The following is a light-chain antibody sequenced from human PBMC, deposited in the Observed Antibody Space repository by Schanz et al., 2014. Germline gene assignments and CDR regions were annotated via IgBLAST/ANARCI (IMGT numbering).Light chain of an antibody. CDR2: TAS. Sequence: IQLTQSPSSLSASVGDRISITCRASQGIDTYLAWYQQKPGKAPKLLIYTASTLQSGVPSRFSGSGSGTEFTLTISSLQPDDLATYYCQQYNSYSRTFGQGTKVEIK. V-gene: IGKV1-9*01. J-gene: IGKJ1*01. CDR1: QGIDTY. CDR3: QQYNSYSRT.